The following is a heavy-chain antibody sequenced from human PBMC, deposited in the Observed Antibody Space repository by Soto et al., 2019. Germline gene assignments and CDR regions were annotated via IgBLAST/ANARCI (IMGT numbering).Heavy chain of an antibody. V-gene: IGHV3-23*01. Sequence: PGGSLRLPCAASGFTFSSYAMSWVRQAPGKGLEWVSAISGSGGSTYYADSVKGRFTISRDNSKNTLYLQMNSLRAEDTAVYYCAKDRYCSGGSCYSGFDYWGQGTLVTVSS. CDR3: AKDRYCSGGSCYSGFDY. J-gene: IGHJ4*02. CDR1: GFTFSSYA. CDR2: ISGSGGST. D-gene: IGHD2-15*01.